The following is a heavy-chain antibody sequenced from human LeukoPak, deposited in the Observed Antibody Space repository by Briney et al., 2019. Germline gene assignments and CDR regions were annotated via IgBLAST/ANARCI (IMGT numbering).Heavy chain of an antibody. D-gene: IGHD1-26*01. Sequence: PGGSLRLSCAASGFTFRTSGMNWVRQAPGKGLEWVSYISSSGTTISYAQSVKGRFTITRDNAQNSLTLYMNTLRADDTAVYYCAKDGGTHFDHWGQGTLVTVSS. CDR3: AKDGGTHFDH. V-gene: IGHV3-48*01. CDR1: GFTFRTSG. CDR2: ISSSGTTI. J-gene: IGHJ4*02.